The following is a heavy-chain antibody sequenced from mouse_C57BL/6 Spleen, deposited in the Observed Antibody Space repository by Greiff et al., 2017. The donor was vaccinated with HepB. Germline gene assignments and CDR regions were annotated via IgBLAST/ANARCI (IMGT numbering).Heavy chain of an antibody. D-gene: IGHD1-1*01. Sequence: EVKLMESGGGLVKPGGSLKLSCAASGFTFSSYAMSWVRQTPEKRLEWVATISDGGSYTYYPDNVKGRFTISRDNAKNNLYLQMSHLKSEDTAMYYCARDYGSSYEDYAMDYWGQGTSVTVSS. CDR1: GFTFSSYA. CDR3: ARDYGSSYEDYAMDY. J-gene: IGHJ4*01. CDR2: ISDGGSYT. V-gene: IGHV5-4*01.